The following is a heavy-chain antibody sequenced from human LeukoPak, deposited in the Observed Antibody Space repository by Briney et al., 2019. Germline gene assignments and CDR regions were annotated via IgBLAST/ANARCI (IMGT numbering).Heavy chain of an antibody. V-gene: IGHV3-23*01. D-gene: IGHD6-13*01. CDR3: ARSAAGLDY. Sequence: GGSLRLSCAASGFTFSSYAMSWVRQAPGKGLEWVSDINGGGGSTYYADSVKGRFTISRDNSKNSLYLQMNSLRAEDTAVYYCARSAAGLDYWGQGTLVTVSS. J-gene: IGHJ4*02. CDR1: GFTFSSYA. CDR2: INGGGGST.